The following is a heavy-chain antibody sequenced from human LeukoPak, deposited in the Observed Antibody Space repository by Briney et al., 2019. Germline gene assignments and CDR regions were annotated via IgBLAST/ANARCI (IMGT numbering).Heavy chain of an antibody. Sequence: PSETLSLTCTVSGGSISSNNYYWGWIRQPPGKGLGWIGSIYYGGYTYYNPSLKSRVTISVDTSKNQFSLKLSSVTAADTAIYYCQSRFLEWLLDYWGQGTLVTVSS. D-gene: IGHD3-3*01. J-gene: IGHJ4*02. V-gene: IGHV4-39*01. CDR2: IYYGGYT. CDR3: QSRFLEWLLDY. CDR1: GGSISSNNYY.